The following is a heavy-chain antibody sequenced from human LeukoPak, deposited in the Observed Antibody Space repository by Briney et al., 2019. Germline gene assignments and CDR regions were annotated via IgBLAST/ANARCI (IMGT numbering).Heavy chain of an antibody. CDR1: GYTFTSYS. CDR2: ISAYNGNT. D-gene: IGHD3-22*01. J-gene: IGHJ4*02. CDR3: ATELRSGYFDY. V-gene: IGHV1-18*01. Sequence: ASVKVSCKASGYTFTSYSINWVRQAPGQGLEWMGWISAYNGNTKYAQKLQGRVTMTEDTSTDTAYMELSSLRSEDTAVYYCATELRSGYFDYWGQGTLVTVSS.